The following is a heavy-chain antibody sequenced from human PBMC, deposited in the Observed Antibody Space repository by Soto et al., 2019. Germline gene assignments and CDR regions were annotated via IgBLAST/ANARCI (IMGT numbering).Heavy chain of an antibody. Sequence: GASVKVSCKASGYTFTSYGISWVRQAPGQGLEWMGWISAYNGNTNYAQELQGRVTMTTDTSTSTAYMEVSSLRPEDTAMYYCVKDSPIGSVFSGHDDIDSWGQGTPVTVSS. D-gene: IGHD5-12*01. CDR3: VKDSPIGSVFSGHDDIDS. CDR1: GYTFTSYG. J-gene: IGHJ4*02. V-gene: IGHV1-18*01. CDR2: ISAYNGNT.